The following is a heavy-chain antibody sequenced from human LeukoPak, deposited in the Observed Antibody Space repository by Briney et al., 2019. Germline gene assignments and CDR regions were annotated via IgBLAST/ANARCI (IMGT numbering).Heavy chain of an antibody. CDR3: ARLLRVGYCSTTTCNWFDP. CDR2: IYHSGST. V-gene: IGHV4-38-2*02. D-gene: IGHD2-2*03. CDR1: GYSISSGYY. J-gene: IGHJ5*02. Sequence: PSETLSLTCTVSGYSISSGYYWGWIRQPPGKGLEWIGSIYHSGSTYYNPSLKSRVTISVDTSMNQFSLKLSSVTAADTAVYYCARLLRVGYCSTTTCNWFDPWGQGTLVTVSS.